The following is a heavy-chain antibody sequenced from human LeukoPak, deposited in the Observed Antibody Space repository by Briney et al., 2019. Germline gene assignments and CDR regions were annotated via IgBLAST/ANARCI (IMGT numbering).Heavy chain of an antibody. V-gene: IGHV4-59*01. J-gene: IGHJ3*02. D-gene: IGHD4-17*01. Sequence: SETLSLTCAVYGGSFSDYYWSWIRQPPEKGLEWIGYIYYSGSTNYNPSLKSRVTISVDTSKNQFSLKLSSVTAADTAVYYCARKVTVTTPDDAFDIWGQGTMVTVSS. CDR1: GGSFSDYY. CDR3: ARKVTVTTPDDAFDI. CDR2: IYYSGST.